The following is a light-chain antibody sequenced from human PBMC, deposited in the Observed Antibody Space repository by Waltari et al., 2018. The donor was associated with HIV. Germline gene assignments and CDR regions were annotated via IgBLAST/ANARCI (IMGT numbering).Light chain of an antibody. J-gene: IGLJ2*01. CDR1: SSDVGGYDY. Sequence: QSALTQPASVSGSPGQSITISCTGTSSDVGGYDYVPWSQQHPGKAPKLIIYDVTNRPSGVSNRFSGSKSGNTASLTISGLQAEDEADYYCSSYTTSSTVVFGGGTKLTVL. CDR2: DVT. V-gene: IGLV2-14*01. CDR3: SSYTTSSTVV.